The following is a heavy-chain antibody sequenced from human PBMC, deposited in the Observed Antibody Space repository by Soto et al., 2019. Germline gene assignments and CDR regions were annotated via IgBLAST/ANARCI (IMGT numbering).Heavy chain of an antibody. CDR1: GYTFTGYY. Sequence: QVQLVQSGTEVKRPGDSVKVSCKASGYTFTGYYVHWVRQAPGQGLEWMGWINPNSGATYLAQRVQGRVPMNRDTSIGTAYMELRGLTSHDTAEYYCAKGGAIVAAGTRVYLYNAMDVWGQGTTVTVSS. V-gene: IGHV1-2*02. CDR2: INPNSGAT. CDR3: AKGGAIVAAGTRVYLYNAMDV. D-gene: IGHD1-26*01. J-gene: IGHJ6*02.